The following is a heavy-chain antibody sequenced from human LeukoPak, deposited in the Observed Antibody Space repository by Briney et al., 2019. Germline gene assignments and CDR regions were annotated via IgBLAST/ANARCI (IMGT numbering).Heavy chain of an antibody. D-gene: IGHD3-22*01. J-gene: IGHJ3*02. V-gene: IGHV4-59*01. CDR1: GGSISSYY. Sequence: PSGTLSLTCAVSGGSISSYYWSWVRQPPGKGLEWIGYIYYSGTTNYNPSLKSRVTISVDTSKNQFSLKLSSVTTADTAVYYCARRRKYYYDSTLAFDIWGQGTMVTVSS. CDR3: ARRRKYYYDSTLAFDI. CDR2: IYYSGTT.